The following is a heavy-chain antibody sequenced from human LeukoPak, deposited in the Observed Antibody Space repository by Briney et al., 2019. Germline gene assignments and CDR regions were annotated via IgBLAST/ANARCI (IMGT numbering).Heavy chain of an antibody. CDR2: IYYSGST. CDR1: GGSISSYY. CDR3: AKARAGDITAAFNY. V-gene: IGHV4-59*01. Sequence: PSETLSLTCTVSGGSISSYYWSWIRQPPGKGLEWIGYIYYSGSTNYNPSLKSRVTISVDTSKNQFSLKLSSVTAADTAIYYCAKARAGDITAAFNYWGQGTLVTVSS. D-gene: IGHD6-13*01. J-gene: IGHJ4*02.